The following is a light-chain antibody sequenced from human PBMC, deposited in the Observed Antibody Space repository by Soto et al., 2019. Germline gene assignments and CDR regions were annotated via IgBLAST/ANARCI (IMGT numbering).Light chain of an antibody. CDR2: EVT. Sequence: QSVLTQPASMSGSPGQSITISCTGTSSDVGGYNYVSWYQQHPGKVPKLIIYEVTNRPSGVSNRFSGSKSGNSASLTISGLQAEDEADYYCSSYTSSRTLVFGTGTKVTVL. CDR3: SSYTSSRTLV. J-gene: IGLJ1*01. CDR1: SSDVGGYNY. V-gene: IGLV2-14*01.